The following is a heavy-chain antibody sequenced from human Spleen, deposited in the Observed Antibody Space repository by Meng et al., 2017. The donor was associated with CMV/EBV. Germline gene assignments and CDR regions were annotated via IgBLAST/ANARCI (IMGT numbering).Heavy chain of an antibody. V-gene: IGHV3-30*02. CDR1: GFLFSSYG. Sequence: SGFLFSSYGLPWVRQAPGKGLEWVAFVRYDGSNQYYADSVKGRFTISRDNSNNTLYLRINSLEPDDTAVYYCARPLYSHDSLALDYWGQGALVTVSS. D-gene: IGHD6-13*01. J-gene: IGHJ4*02. CDR3: ARPLYSHDSLALDY. CDR2: VRYDGSNQ.